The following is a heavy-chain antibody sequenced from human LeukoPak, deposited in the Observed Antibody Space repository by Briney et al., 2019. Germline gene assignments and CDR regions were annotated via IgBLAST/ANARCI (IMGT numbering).Heavy chain of an antibody. CDR3: ARGGATGGRLRYYYYYMDV. J-gene: IGHJ6*03. CDR1: GFSFNDYG. CDR2: ITWNGGST. Sequence: GGSLRLSCAASGFSFNDYGMSWVRQAPGQGPEWVSGITWNGGSTDYAASVKGRFTISRDNAKNSLYLQMNSLRAEDTAVYYCARGGATGGRLRYYYYYMDVWGKGTTVTVSS. V-gene: IGHV3-20*04. D-gene: IGHD5-12*01.